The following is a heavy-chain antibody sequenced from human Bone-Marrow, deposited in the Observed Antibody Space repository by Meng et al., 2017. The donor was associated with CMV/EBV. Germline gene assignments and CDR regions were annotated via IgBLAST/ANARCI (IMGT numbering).Heavy chain of an antibody. CDR3: ARVPSPGDTAMVLVDY. CDR2: ISSSGSTI. V-gene: IGHV3-48*04. Sequence: GGSLRLSCAASGFTFSSYGMHWVRQAPGKGLEWVSYISSSGSTIYYADSVKGRFTISRDNAKNSLYLQMNSLRAEDTAVYYCARVPSPGDTAMVLVDYWGQGTLVTVSS. CDR1: GFTFSSYG. J-gene: IGHJ4*02. D-gene: IGHD5-18*01.